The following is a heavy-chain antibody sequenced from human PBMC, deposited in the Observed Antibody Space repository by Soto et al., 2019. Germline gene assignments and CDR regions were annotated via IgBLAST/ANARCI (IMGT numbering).Heavy chain of an antibody. CDR1: GFTFDDYA. D-gene: IGHD6-19*01. V-gene: IGHV3-9*01. CDR3: AKDTSVYSSGWYYFDY. Sequence: EVQLVESGGCLVQPGRSLRLSCAASGFTFDDYAMHWVRQAPGKGLEWVSGISWNSGSIGYADSVKGRFTISRDNAKNSLYLQMNSLRAEDTALYYCAKDTSVYSSGWYYFDYWGQGTLVTVSS. CDR2: ISWNSGSI. J-gene: IGHJ4*02.